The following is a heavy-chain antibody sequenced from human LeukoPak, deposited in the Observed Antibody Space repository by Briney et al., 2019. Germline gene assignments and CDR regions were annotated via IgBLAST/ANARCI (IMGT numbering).Heavy chain of an antibody. Sequence: GGSLRLSCAASGFIFRNYGMNWVRQAPGKGLEWVSGISGHGDITYYADSVKGRFTISRDNSRNTVYLQMNSLRAEDTAVYYCAREGNSGSYFDYWGQGTLVTVSS. CDR3: AREGNSGSYFDY. CDR1: GFIFRNYG. D-gene: IGHD1-26*01. V-gene: IGHV3-23*01. J-gene: IGHJ4*02. CDR2: ISGHGDIT.